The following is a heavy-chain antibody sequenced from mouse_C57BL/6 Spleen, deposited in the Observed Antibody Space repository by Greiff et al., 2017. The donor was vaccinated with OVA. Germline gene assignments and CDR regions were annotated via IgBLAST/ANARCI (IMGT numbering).Heavy chain of an antibody. Sequence: EVKLQESGPELVKPGASVKIPCKASGYTFTDYNMDWVKQSHGKSLEWIGDINPNNGGTIYNQKFKGKATLTVDKSSSTAYMELRSLTSEDTAVYYCARRGKHYYAMDYWGQGTSVTVSS. CDR1: GYTFTDYN. J-gene: IGHJ4*01. CDR3: ARRGKHYYAMDY. CDR2: INPNNGGT. V-gene: IGHV1-18*01.